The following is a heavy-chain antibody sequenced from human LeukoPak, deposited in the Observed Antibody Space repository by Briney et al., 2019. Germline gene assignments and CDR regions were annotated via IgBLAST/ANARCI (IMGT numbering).Heavy chain of an antibody. CDR2: ISTYYGNT. V-gene: IGHV1-18*01. CDR1: GYTFTSYG. CDR3: ARVYSTNYYGSGDRPFLFDH. D-gene: IGHD3-10*01. Sequence: ASVKVSCKASGYTFTSYGFSCVRQAPGQGLEWMGWISTYYGNTNYAQKLQDRVTMTTDTSTSTAYMELTSLRSDDTAVYYCARVYSTNYYGSGDRPFLFDHWGQGTVVTVSS. J-gene: IGHJ4*02.